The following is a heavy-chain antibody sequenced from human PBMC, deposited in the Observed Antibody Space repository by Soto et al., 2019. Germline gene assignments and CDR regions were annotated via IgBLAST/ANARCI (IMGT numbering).Heavy chain of an antibody. V-gene: IGHV3-7*01. CDR3: ARDRGDIVVVPAANHYMDV. J-gene: IGHJ6*03. CDR1: GFTFSSYW. D-gene: IGHD2-2*01. Sequence: GGSLRLSCAASGFTFSSYWMSWVRQAPGKGLEWVANIKQDGSEKYYVDSVKGRFTISRDNAKNSLYLQMNSLRAEDTAVYYCARDRGDIVVVPAANHYMDVWGKGTTVTVSS. CDR2: IKQDGSEK.